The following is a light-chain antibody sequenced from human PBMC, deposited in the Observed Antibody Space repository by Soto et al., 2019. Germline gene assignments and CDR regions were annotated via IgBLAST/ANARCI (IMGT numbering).Light chain of an antibody. J-gene: IGLJ2*01. CDR2: GNS. Sequence: QSVLTQPPSVSGAPGQRVTISCTGSSSNIGAGYDVHWYQQLPGTAPKLLIYGNSNRPSGVPDRFSGSTSGTSASLAITGLHAEDEADYYGQSYDSSLSGLGVVFGGGTQLTVL. CDR3: QSYDSSLSGLGVV. V-gene: IGLV1-40*01. CDR1: SSNIGAGYD.